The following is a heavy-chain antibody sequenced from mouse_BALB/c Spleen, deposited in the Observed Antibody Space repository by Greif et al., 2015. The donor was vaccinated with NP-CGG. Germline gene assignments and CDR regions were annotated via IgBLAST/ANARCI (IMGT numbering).Heavy chain of an antibody. CDR2: IYPGSGST. Sequence: LQESGSELVRPGASVKLSCKASGYTFTSYWMHWVKQRHGQGLEWIVNIYPGSGSTNYDEKFKSKGTLTVDTSSSTAYMHLSSLTSEDSAVYYCTREDYPYAMDYWGQGTSVTVSS. V-gene: IGHV1S22*01. D-gene: IGHD5-5*01. J-gene: IGHJ4*01. CDR3: TREDYPYAMDY. CDR1: GYTFTSYW.